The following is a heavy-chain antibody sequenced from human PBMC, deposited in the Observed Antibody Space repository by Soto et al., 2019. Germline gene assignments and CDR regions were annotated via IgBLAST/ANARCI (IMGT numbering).Heavy chain of an antibody. Sequence: GASVKVSCKASGYTFTSYGISWVRQAPGQGLEWMGWISAYNGNTNYAQKLQGRVTMTTDTSTSTAYMELRSLRSDDTAVYYCARVGIAVAGTNRYYYYGMDVWGQGTTVTVSS. CDR3: ARVGIAVAGTNRYYYYGMDV. J-gene: IGHJ6*02. CDR1: GYTFTSYG. D-gene: IGHD6-19*01. CDR2: ISAYNGNT. V-gene: IGHV1-18*01.